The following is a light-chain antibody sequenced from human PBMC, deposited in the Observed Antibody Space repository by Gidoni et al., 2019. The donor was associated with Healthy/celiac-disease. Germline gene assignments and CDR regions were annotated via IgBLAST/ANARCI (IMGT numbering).Light chain of an antibody. CDR2: DAS. CDR3: QQYDSLPPT. J-gene: IGKJ2*01. Sequence: DIQMTQSPSSLSASVGDSVTITCQASQDISNYLNWYQQKPGKAPKLLIYDASNLETGVPSRFSGSGSGTDFTFTISSLQPEDIATYYCQQYDSLPPTFGQGTKLEIK. V-gene: IGKV1-33*01. CDR1: QDISNY.